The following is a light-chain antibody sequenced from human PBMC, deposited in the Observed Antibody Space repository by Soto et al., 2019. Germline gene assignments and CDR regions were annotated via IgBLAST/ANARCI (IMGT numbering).Light chain of an antibody. Sequence: IQITRFPWSGSALEGDKANITCRAIRGISTWLAWYQQKPERAPKSLIYGAPRLQSGVPPRFSGSGSETDFTLTISGLQPEDFATYYCQQYDRYPRTFGQGTKVEIK. CDR2: GAP. CDR1: RGISTW. CDR3: QQYDRYPRT. V-gene: IGKV1D-16*01. J-gene: IGKJ1*01.